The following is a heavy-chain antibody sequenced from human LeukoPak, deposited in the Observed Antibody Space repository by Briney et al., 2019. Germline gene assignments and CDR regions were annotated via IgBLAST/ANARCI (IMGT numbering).Heavy chain of an antibody. V-gene: IGHV3-23*01. CDR1: GFTFGGYA. CDR2: ISGSGDNT. D-gene: IGHD1-26*01. J-gene: IGHJ4*02. Sequence: GGSLRLSCAASGFTFGGYAMSWVRQAPGKGLEWVSTISGSGDNTYYADSVKGRFTISRDNSKNTLYLQMNSPRAEDTAVYYCAKGSGSYPDYWGQGTLVTVSS. CDR3: AKGSGSYPDY.